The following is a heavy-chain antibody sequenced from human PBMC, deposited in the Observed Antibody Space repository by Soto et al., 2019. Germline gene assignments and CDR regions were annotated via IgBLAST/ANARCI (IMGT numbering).Heavy chain of an antibody. D-gene: IGHD1-1*01. J-gene: IGHJ4*02. CDR3: AKEERRYGLAPTDFDY. V-gene: IGHV5-51*01. Sequence: GESLKISCKGSGYSFTSYWIGWVRQMPGKGLEWMGIIYPGDSDTRYSPSFQGQVTISADKSISTAYLQMNSLRAEDTAVYYCAKEERRYGLAPTDFDYWGQGTLVTVSS. CDR2: IYPGDSDT. CDR1: GYSFTSYW.